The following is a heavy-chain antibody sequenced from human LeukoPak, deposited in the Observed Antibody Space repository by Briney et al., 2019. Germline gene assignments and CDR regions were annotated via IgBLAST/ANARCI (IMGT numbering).Heavy chain of an antibody. CDR2: IYYSGST. D-gene: IGHD3-10*01. CDR3: ARGPYYYGSGSYVDY. J-gene: IGHJ4*02. CDR1: GGSIGSYY. Sequence: SETLSLTCTVSGGSIGSYYWSWIRQPPGKGLEWIGYIYYSGSTYYNPSLKSRVTISVDRSKNQFSLKLSSVTAADTAVYYCARGPYYYGSGSYVDYWGQGTLVTVSS. V-gene: IGHV4-59*12.